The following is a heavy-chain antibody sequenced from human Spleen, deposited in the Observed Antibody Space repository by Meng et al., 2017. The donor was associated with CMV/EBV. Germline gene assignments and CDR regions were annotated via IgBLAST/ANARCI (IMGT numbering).Heavy chain of an antibody. V-gene: IGHV1-18*01. CDR2: ISPYNGNT. CDR1: GYPFTTDG. J-gene: IGHJ4*02. D-gene: IGHD3-3*01. Sequence: SGYPFTTDGITWVRQAPGQGLGWMGWISPYNGNTKFAHKLQGRVTMTTDTSTSTAYMDLRSLTSDDTAVYYCASFWSGSSPPYYFDYWGQGTLVTVSS. CDR3: ASFWSGSSPPYYFDY.